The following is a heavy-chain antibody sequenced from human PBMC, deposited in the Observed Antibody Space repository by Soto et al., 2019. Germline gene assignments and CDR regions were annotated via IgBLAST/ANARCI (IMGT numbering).Heavy chain of an antibody. Sequence: QVQLVQSGPEVKKPGASVKVSCKASGFTFTNYGITWVRQAPGLGLEWMGWINTHNGNTNYAQKLQGRVTMTTDTSTSTAYMELRSLRSDDTAVYFCASGNCSSPSCYFNFDKWGQGTLLTVSS. J-gene: IGHJ4*02. V-gene: IGHV1-18*01. CDR3: ASGNCSSPSCYFNFDK. CDR2: INTHNGNT. CDR1: GFTFTNYG. D-gene: IGHD2-2*03.